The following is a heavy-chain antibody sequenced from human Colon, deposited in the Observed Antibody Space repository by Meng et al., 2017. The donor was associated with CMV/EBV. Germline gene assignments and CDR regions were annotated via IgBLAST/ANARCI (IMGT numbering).Heavy chain of an antibody. Sequence: CKASGDTFTDYYIHWVRQAPGQGLEWMGRVNLYSGGTDYAQNFQGRVTMTWDASISTAYMVLTWLTSDDTAIYYCARGGERGHQTLDPWAREPWSPSPQ. D-gene: IGHD1-1*01. V-gene: IGHV1-2*06. CDR1: GDTFTDYY. CDR2: VNLYSGGT. CDR3: ARGGERGHQTLDP. J-gene: IGHJ5*02.